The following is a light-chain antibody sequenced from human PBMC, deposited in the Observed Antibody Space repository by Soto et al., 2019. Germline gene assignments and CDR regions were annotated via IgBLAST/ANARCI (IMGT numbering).Light chain of an antibody. CDR1: QSISSW. V-gene: IGKV1-5*03. J-gene: IGKJ2*01. Sequence: DIQMTQSPSTLSASVGDRVTITCRASQSISSWLAWYQQKPGKAPKLLIYKASSLESGVPSRFSGSGSGTEFPLTISRLQPDDFASYYCQQYNSWWPFGQGTKLEIK. CDR2: KAS. CDR3: QQYNSWWP.